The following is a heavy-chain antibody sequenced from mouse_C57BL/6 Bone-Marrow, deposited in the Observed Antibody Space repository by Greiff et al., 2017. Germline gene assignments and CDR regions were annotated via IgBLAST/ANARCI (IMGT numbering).Heavy chain of an antibody. Sequence: DVKLVESGGGLVKPGGSLKLSCAASGFTFSDYGMHWVRQAPEKGLEWVAYISSGSSTIYYADTVKGRFTISRDNAKNTLFLQMTSLRSEDTAMYYCATFYGNYGAYWGQGTLVTVSA. V-gene: IGHV5-17*01. CDR3: ATFYGNYGAY. D-gene: IGHD2-1*01. CDR1: GFTFSDYG. CDR2: ISSGSSTI. J-gene: IGHJ3*01.